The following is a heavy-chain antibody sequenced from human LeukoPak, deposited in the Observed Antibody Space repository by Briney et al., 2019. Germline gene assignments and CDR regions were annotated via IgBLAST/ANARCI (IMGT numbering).Heavy chain of an antibody. CDR2: INPNSGGT. V-gene: IGHV1-2*02. Sequence: ASVKVSCKASGYTFTGYYMHWVRQAPGQGLEWMGWINPNSGGTNYAQKFQGRVTMTRDTSISTAYMELSRLRSDDTAVYYCARESLLDIVVVPAALPDYWGQGTLVTVSS. CDR1: GYTFTGYY. D-gene: IGHD2-2*03. J-gene: IGHJ4*02. CDR3: ARESLLDIVVVPAALPDY.